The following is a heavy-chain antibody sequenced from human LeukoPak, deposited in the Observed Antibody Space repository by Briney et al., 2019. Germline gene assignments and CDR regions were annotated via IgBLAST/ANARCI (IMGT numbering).Heavy chain of an antibody. CDR2: IYCSGST. Sequence: SQTLSLTCTVSGGSISSGDYYWSWIRQPPGKGLEWIGYIYCSGSTYYNPSLKSRVTISVDTSKNQFSLKLSSVTAADTAVYYCARDLLNEGNHLDYWGQGTLVTVSS. V-gene: IGHV4-30-4*01. CDR1: GGSISSGDYY. D-gene: IGHD4-23*01. J-gene: IGHJ4*02. CDR3: ARDLLNEGNHLDY.